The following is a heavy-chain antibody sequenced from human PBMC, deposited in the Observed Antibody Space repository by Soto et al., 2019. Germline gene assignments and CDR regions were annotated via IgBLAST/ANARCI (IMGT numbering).Heavy chain of an antibody. V-gene: IGHV3-15*01. CDR1: GFTFSNAW. J-gene: IGHJ5*02. CDR3: TTSDFWSGYNWFDP. D-gene: IGHD3-3*01. Sequence: GGSLRLSCAASGFTFSNAWMSWVRQAPGKGLEWVGRIKSKTDGGTTDYAAPVKGRFTISRDDSKNTLYLQMNSLKTEDTAVYYCTTSDFWSGYNWFDPWGQGTLVTVSS. CDR2: IKSKTDGGTT.